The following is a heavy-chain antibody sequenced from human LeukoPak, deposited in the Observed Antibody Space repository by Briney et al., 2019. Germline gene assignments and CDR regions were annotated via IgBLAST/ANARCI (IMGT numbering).Heavy chain of an antibody. CDR1: GFAFDDYA. CDR2: ISWDGGST. J-gene: IGHJ4*02. Sequence: AGGSLRLSCAASGFAFDDYAMHWVRQAPGKGLEWVSLISWDGGSTYYADSVKGRFTISRDNSKNSLYLQMNSLRAEDTALYYCAKTIAQGYFDYWGQGTLVTVSS. CDR3: AKTIAQGYFDY. V-gene: IGHV3-43D*03.